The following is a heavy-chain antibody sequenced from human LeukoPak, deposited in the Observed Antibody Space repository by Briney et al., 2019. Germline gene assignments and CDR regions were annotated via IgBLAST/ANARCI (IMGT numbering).Heavy chain of an antibody. CDR3: AREVHYYDSSGPNWFDP. Sequence: SETLSLTCTVSGGSISSYYWSWIRQPPGKGLEWIGYIYYSGSTNYNPSLKSRVTISVDTSKNQFSLKLSSVTAADTAVYYCAREVHYYDSSGPNWFDPWGQGTLVTVSS. CDR1: GGSISSYY. CDR2: IYYSGST. D-gene: IGHD3-22*01. J-gene: IGHJ5*02. V-gene: IGHV4-59*01.